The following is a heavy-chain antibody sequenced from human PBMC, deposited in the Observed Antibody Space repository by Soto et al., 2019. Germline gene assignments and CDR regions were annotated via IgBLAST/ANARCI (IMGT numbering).Heavy chain of an antibody. V-gene: IGHV3-21*01. Sequence: GGSLRLSCAASGFTFSSYSMNWVRQAPGKGLEWVSSISSSSSYIYYADSVKGRFTISRDNAKNSLYLQMNSLRAEDTAVYYCARELVVYAISYGMDVWGQGTTVTVSS. CDR2: ISSSSSYI. CDR1: GFTFSSYS. CDR3: ARELVVYAISYGMDV. J-gene: IGHJ6*02. D-gene: IGHD2-8*02.